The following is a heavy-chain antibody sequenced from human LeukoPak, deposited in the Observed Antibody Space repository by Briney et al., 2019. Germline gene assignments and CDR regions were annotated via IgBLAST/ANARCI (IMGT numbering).Heavy chain of an antibody. Sequence: TGGSLRLSYAASGFTFSSYWMSWVRQAPGKGLEWVANIKQDGSEKYYVDSVKGRFTISRDNAKNSLYLQMNSLRAEDTAVYYCARGRFLGNYYMDVWGKGTTVTVSS. CDR3: ARGRFLGNYYMDV. CDR1: GFTFSSYW. V-gene: IGHV3-7*01. CDR2: IKQDGSEK. J-gene: IGHJ6*03. D-gene: IGHD3-16*01.